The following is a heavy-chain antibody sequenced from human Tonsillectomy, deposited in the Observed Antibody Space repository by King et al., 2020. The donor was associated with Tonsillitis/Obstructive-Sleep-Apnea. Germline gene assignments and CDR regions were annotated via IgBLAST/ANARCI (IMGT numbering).Heavy chain of an antibody. CDR1: GFTFSCYG. Sequence: VQLVESGGGVVQPGRSLRLSCAASGFTFSCYGLHWVRQAPGKGRGGVAVISYDGSNKYFADSVKGRFTISRDNSKNTLYLQMNSLRAEDTAVYYCAKVGIAAAGTTDYWGQGTLVTVSS. CDR2: ISYDGSNK. V-gene: IGHV3-30*18. CDR3: AKVGIAAAGTTDY. J-gene: IGHJ4*02. D-gene: IGHD6-13*01.